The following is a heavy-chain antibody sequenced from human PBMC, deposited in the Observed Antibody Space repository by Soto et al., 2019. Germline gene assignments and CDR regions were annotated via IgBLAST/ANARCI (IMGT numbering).Heavy chain of an antibody. D-gene: IGHD6-6*01. J-gene: IGHJ6*02. CDR2: IIPIFGTA. CDR1: GGTFSSYA. Sequence: GASVKVSCKASGGTFSSYAISWVRQAPGQGLEWMGGIIPIFGTANYAQKFQGRVTITADESTSTAYMELSSLRSEDTAVYYCARDRGSSSSSYYYYYGMDVWGQGTTVTVSS. CDR3: ARDRGSSSSSYYYYYGMDV. V-gene: IGHV1-69*13.